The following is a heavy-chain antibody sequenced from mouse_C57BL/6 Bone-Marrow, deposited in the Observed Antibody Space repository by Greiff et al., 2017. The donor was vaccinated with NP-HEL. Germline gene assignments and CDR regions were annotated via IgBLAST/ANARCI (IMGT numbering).Heavy chain of an antibody. CDR3: TYYGSSYQFAY. D-gene: IGHD1-1*01. Sequence: VQLQQSGAELVRPGASVKLSCTASGFNIKDDYMHWVKQRPEQGLEWIGWIDPENGDTEYDSKFQGKATITADTSSNTAYLQLSSLTSEDTAVYYCTYYGSSYQFAYWGQGTLVTVSA. V-gene: IGHV14-4*01. J-gene: IGHJ3*01. CDR2: IDPENGDT. CDR1: GFNIKDDY.